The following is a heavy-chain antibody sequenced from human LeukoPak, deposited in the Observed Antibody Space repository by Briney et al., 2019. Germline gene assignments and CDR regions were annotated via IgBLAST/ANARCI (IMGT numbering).Heavy chain of an antibody. CDR2: IYYSGST. V-gene: IGHV4-39*07. CDR3: ARSDYGDWSRWFDP. J-gene: IGHJ5*02. D-gene: IGHD4-17*01. Sequence: PSETLSLTCTVSGGSISSSSYYWGWIRQPPGKGLEWIGSIYYSGSTYYNPSLKSRVTISVDTSKNQFSLKLSSVTAADTAVYYCARSDYGDWSRWFDPWGQGTLVTVSS. CDR1: GGSISSSSYY.